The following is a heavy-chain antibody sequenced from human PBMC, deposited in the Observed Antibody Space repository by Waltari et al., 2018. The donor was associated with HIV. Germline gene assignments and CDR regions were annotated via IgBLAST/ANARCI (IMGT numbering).Heavy chain of an antibody. V-gene: IGHV3-23*01. CDR3: AKVGLSGRWLLRRPFYFDY. CDR1: GFTFSSYA. CDR2: ISGSGGDT. J-gene: IGHJ4*02. D-gene: IGHD3-10*01. Sequence: LLESGANLVQTGGSLTLSCAASGFTFSSYAMTWVRQAPGKGLEWVSGISGSGGDTLFADSVKGRFTISRDASTVYLSMNRLTAEDTAVYYCAKVGLSGRWLLRRPFYFDYWGQGILVTVSS.